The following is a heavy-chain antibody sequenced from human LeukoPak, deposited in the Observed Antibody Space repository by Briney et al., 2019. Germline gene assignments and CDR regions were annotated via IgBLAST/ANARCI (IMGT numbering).Heavy chain of an antibody. V-gene: IGHV3-33*05. CDR2: ISYDGSNK. J-gene: IGHJ3*02. CDR3: AKDRDDYVWGSYLGAFDI. Sequence: GGSLRLSCAASGFTFSSFGMYWVRQAPGKGLEWVAVISYDGSNKYYADSVKGRFTISRDNSKNTLYLQMNSLRAEDTAVFYCAKDRDDYVWGSYLGAFDIWGQGTMVTVSS. D-gene: IGHD3-16*01. CDR1: GFTFSSFG.